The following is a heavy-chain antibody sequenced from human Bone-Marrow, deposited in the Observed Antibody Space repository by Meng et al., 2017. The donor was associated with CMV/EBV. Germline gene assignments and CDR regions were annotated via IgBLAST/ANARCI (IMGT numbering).Heavy chain of an antibody. CDR3: ARGQGRGVDAFDI. CDR2: INHSGST. V-gene: IGHV4-34*01. D-gene: IGHD3-10*01. Sequence: SETLSLTCAVYGGSFSGYYWSWIRQPPGKGLEWIGEINHSGSTNYNPSLKSRVTISVDTSKNQFSLKLSSVTAADTAVYYCARGQGRGVDAFDIWGQGTMATVPS. CDR1: GGSFSGYY. J-gene: IGHJ3*02.